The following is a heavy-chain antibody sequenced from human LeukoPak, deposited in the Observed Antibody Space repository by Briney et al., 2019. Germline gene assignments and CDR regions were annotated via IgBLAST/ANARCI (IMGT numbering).Heavy chain of an antibody. Sequence: PSETLSLTCAVYGGSFSGYYWSWIRQPPGKGPEWIGEINHSGSTNYNPSLKSRATISVDTSKNQFSLKLSSVTAADTAVYYCARGRGYYDSSGYHPLRYWGQGTLVTVSS. V-gene: IGHV4-34*01. D-gene: IGHD3-22*01. CDR3: ARGRGYYDSSGYHPLRY. J-gene: IGHJ4*02. CDR2: INHSGST. CDR1: GGSFSGYY.